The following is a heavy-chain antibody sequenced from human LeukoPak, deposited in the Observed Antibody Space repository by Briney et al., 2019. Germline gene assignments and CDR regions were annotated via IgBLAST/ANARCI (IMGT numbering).Heavy chain of an antibody. D-gene: IGHD6-19*01. CDR1: GFTVSNNY. Sequence: PGGSLRLSCAASGFTVSNNYMSWVRQAPGKGLEWVAFIRYDGSNKYYADSVKGRFTISRDNARDSLYLQMNSLRDDDTSVYFCARDASALYWGRGTLVTVSS. V-gene: IGHV3-33*08. CDR2: IRYDGSNK. CDR3: ARDASALY. J-gene: IGHJ4*02.